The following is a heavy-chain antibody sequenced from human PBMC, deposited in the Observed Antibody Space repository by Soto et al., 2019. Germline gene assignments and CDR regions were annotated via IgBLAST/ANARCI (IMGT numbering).Heavy chain of an antibody. J-gene: IGHJ6*02. D-gene: IGHD1-7*01. CDR2: ISYSGST. Sequence: QVQLQESGPGLVKPSQTLSLTCTVSGGSISSGGYYWSWIRQHPGKGLEWIGYISYSGSTYYNPSLKSRLTVSVDTSKNQFSLKLSSVTAADTAVYYCARDRDWNYRYYYGLDVWGQGTTVTVSS. CDR1: GGSISSGGYY. CDR3: ARDRDWNYRYYYGLDV. V-gene: IGHV4-31*03.